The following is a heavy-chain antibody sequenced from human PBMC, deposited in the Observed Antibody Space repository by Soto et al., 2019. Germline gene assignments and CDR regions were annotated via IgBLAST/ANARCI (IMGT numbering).Heavy chain of an antibody. CDR2: ISYDGSNK. CDR3: ARDVLMVYGTLDY. Sequence: GGSLRLSCAASGFTFSSYAMHWVRQAPGKGLEWVAVISYDGSNKYYADSVKGRFTISRDNSRNTLYLQMNSLRAEDTAVYYCARDVLMVYGTLDYWGQGTLVTVSS. J-gene: IGHJ4*02. V-gene: IGHV3-30-3*01. D-gene: IGHD2-8*01. CDR1: GFTFSSYA.